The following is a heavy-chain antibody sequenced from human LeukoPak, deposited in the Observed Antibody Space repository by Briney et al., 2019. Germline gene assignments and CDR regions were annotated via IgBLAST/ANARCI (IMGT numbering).Heavy chain of an antibody. D-gene: IGHD6-19*01. CDR1: GYTFTSYA. CDR3: ARVEQWLADMTDAFDI. V-gene: IGHV7-4-1*02. Sequence: ASVKVSCKASGYTFTSYAMNWVRQAPGQGLEWMGWINTNTGNPTYAQGFTGRFVFSLDTSVSTAYLQISSLKAEDTAVYYCARVEQWLADMTDAFDIWGQGTMVTVSS. CDR2: INTNTGNP. J-gene: IGHJ3*02.